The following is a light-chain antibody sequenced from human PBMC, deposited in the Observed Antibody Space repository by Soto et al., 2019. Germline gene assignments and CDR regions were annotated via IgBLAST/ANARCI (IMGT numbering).Light chain of an antibody. V-gene: IGKV1-5*03. Sequence: DIQMTQSPSTLSASEGDRVTMPCRASQTISSWLAWYQQKPGKAPKLLIYKTSSLDSGVPSRFSGSGSGTEFTLTISGLQADDFATYYCQQYDSYSGTFGQGTKVDIK. CDR1: QTISSW. J-gene: IGKJ1*01. CDR2: KTS. CDR3: QQYDSYSGT.